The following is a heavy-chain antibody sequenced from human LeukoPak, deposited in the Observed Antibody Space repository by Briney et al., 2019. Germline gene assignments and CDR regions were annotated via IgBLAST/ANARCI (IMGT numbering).Heavy chain of an antibody. CDR3: ARQGSYYYDSSGNIPNWFDP. Sequence: GESLKISCKGSGYTFSNCWIGWVRQMPGKGLGWMGIIYPGDSDTTYSPSFQGQVTISADKSISTAYLQWSSLKASDTAMYYCARQGSYYYDSSGNIPNWFDPWGQGTLVTVSS. CDR1: GYTFSNCW. J-gene: IGHJ5*02. V-gene: IGHV5-51*01. CDR2: IYPGDSDT. D-gene: IGHD3-22*01.